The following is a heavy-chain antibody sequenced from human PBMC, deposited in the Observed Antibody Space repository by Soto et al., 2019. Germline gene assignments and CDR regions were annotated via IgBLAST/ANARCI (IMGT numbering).Heavy chain of an antibody. CDR2: IRDGGEST. D-gene: IGHD2-15*01. V-gene: IGHV3-23*01. CDR3: APHVHCSGGSCHYDAFDI. CDR1: GFIFGNYM. Sequence: EVQLLESGGGLVQPGESLRLSCAFSGFIFGNYMMTWVRQAPGKGLEWVSTIRDGGESTYYADSVNGRFTISRDNYKNTLYLQMDSLGVEDTAVYYCAPHVHCSGGSCHYDAFDIRGQGTMVTVSS. J-gene: IGHJ3*02.